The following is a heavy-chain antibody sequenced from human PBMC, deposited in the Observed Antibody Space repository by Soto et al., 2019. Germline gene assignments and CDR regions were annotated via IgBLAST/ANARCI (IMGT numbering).Heavy chain of an antibody. D-gene: IGHD3-10*01. CDR2: IIPIFGTA. CDR3: ARELFSGSTLYGMDV. CDR1: GGTFSSYA. Sequence: SVKVSCKASGGTFSSYAISWVRQAPGQGLERMGGIIPIFGTANYAQKFQGRVTITADKSTSTAYMELSSLRSEDTAVYYCARELFSGSTLYGMDVWGQGTTVTVSS. V-gene: IGHV1-69*06. J-gene: IGHJ6*02.